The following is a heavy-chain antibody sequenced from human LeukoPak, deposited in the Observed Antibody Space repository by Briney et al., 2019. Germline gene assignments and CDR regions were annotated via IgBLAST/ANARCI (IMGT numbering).Heavy chain of an antibody. CDR2: INPSGGST. V-gene: IGHV1-46*01. CDR1: GYTFTNYG. Sequence: GASVKVSCKASGYTFTNYGISWVRQAPGQGLEWMGFINPSGGSTSYAQKFQGRVTMTRDTSTSTVYMELSSLRSEDTAVYYCARDGGPEYYYDSSWAFDYWGQGTLVTVSS. D-gene: IGHD3-22*01. CDR3: ARDGGPEYYYDSSWAFDY. J-gene: IGHJ4*02.